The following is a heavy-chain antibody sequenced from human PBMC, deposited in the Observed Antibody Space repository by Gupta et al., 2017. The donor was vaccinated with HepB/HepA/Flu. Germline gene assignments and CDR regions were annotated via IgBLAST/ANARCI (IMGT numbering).Heavy chain of an antibody. J-gene: IGHJ2*01. CDR3: ARVRGVTIFGVVIMWDYWYFDL. Sequence: QVQLQQWGAGLLKPSETLSLTCAVYGGSFSGYYWSWIRQPPGKGLEWIGEINHSGSTNYNPSLKSRVTISVDTSKNQFSLKLSSVTAADTAVYYCARVRGVTIFGVVIMWDYWYFDLWGRGTLVTVSS. CDR1: GGSFSGYY. D-gene: IGHD3-3*01. V-gene: IGHV4-34*01. CDR2: INHSGST.